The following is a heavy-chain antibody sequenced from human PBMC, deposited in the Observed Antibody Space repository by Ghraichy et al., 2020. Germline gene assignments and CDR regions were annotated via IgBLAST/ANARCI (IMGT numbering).Heavy chain of an antibody. CDR3: ATDAVVVDYYDSSGYSSLGY. J-gene: IGHJ4*02. V-gene: IGHV1-24*01. CDR1: GYTLTELS. D-gene: IGHD3-22*01. Sequence: ASVKLSCKVSGYTLTELSMHWVRQAPGKGLEWMGGFDPEDGETIYAQKFQGRVTMTEDTSTDTAYMELSSLRSEDTAVYYCATDAVVVDYYDSSGYSSLGYWGQGTLVTVSS. CDR2: FDPEDGET.